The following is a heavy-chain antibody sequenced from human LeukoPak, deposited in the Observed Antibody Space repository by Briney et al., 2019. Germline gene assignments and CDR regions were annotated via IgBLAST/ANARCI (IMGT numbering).Heavy chain of an antibody. J-gene: IGHJ4*02. D-gene: IGHD3-10*01. V-gene: IGHV3-23*01. CDR2: FSGSGGST. CDR1: GFTFSTYA. Sequence: GGSLRLSCAASGFTFSTYAMSWVRQPPGKGLEWVSAFSGSGGSTYYADSVKGRFTISRDNSKNTLYLEVISLTAEDTAVYYCAKDDAWLRFGEWSQGTLVTVSS. CDR3: AKDDAWLRFGE.